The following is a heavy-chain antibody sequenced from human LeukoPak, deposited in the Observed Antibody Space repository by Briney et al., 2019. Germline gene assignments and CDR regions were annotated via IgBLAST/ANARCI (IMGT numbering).Heavy chain of an antibody. J-gene: IGHJ6*02. CDR1: GFTFSSYA. CDR3: AKGSVVVVAATMDV. V-gene: IGHV3-23*01. D-gene: IGHD2-15*01. CDR2: ISGSGGST. Sequence: PGGSLRLSCAASGFTFSSYAMSWVRQAPGKGLEWVSAISGSGGSTYYADSVKGRFTISRDNSKNTLYLQMNSLRAEDTAVYYCAKGSVVVVAATMDVWGQGTTVTVSS.